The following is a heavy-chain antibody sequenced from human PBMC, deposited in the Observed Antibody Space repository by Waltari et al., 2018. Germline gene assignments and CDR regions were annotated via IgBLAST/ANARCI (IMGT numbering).Heavy chain of an antibody. J-gene: IGHJ3*02. CDR2: IYHSGST. D-gene: IGHD3-3*01. V-gene: IGHV4-30-2*01. CDR1: GGSISSGGYS. Sequence: QLQLQESGSGLVKPSQTLSLTCAVSGGSISSGGYSWSWIRQPPGKGLEWIGYIYHSGSTYYNPSLKSRVTISVDRSKNQFSLKLSSVTAADTAVYYCARVSLFWSGRRQYAFDIWGQGTMVTVSS. CDR3: ARVSLFWSGRRQYAFDI.